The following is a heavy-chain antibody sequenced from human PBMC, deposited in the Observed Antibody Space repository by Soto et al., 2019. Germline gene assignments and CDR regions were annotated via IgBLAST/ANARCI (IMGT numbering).Heavy chain of an antibody. CDR3: AREGWFGEFGRMDV. D-gene: IGHD3-10*01. V-gene: IGHV1-18*01. CDR1: GYTFTSYG. CDR2: ISAYNGNT. J-gene: IGHJ6*03. Sequence: ASVTVSCQASGYTFTSYGIIWVRQAPGQGLEWMGWISAYNGNTNYAQKLQGRVTMTTDTSTSTAYMELRSLRSDDTAVYYCAREGWFGEFGRMDVWGKGTAVTVSS.